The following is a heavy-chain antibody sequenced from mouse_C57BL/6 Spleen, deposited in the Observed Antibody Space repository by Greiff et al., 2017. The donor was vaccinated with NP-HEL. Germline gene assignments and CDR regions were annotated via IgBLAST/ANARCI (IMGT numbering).Heavy chain of an antibody. V-gene: IGHV1-74*01. Sequence: VQLQQPGAELVKPGASVKVSCKASGYTFTSYWMHWVKQRPGQGLEWIGRIHPSDSDTNYNQKFKGKATLTVDKSSSTAYMQLSSLTSEDSAVYYCAIYGRIDGYYVGYWGQGTTLTVSS. D-gene: IGHD2-3*01. CDR1: GYTFTSYW. J-gene: IGHJ2*01. CDR3: AIYGRIDGYYVGY. CDR2: IHPSDSDT.